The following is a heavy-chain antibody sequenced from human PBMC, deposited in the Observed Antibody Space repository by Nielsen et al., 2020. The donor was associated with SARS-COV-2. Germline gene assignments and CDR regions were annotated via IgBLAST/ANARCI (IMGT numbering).Heavy chain of an antibody. V-gene: IGHV3-11*01. J-gene: IGHJ2*01. CDR2: ISSSGSTI. D-gene: IGHD4-17*01. CDR1: GFTFSDYY. CDR3: VRLLVTRGYWYFDL. Sequence: GESLKISCAASGFTFSDYYMSWIRQAPGKGLEWVSYISSSGSTIYYADSVKGRFTISRDNAKNSLYLQMNSLRAEDTAVYYCVRLLVTRGYWYFDLWGRGTLVTVSS.